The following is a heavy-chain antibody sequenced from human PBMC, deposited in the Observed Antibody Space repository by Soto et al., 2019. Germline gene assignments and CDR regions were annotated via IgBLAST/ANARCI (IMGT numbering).Heavy chain of an antibody. Sequence: PGGSLRLSCAASGFTFSSYAMHWVRQAPGKGLEWVAVISYDGSNKYYADSVKGRFTISRDNSKNTLYLQMNSLRAEDTAVYYCARGAVYSSSWVSGYYYYYGMDVWGQGTTVTV. J-gene: IGHJ6*02. D-gene: IGHD6-6*01. CDR1: GFTFSSYA. V-gene: IGHV3-30-3*01. CDR2: ISYDGSNK. CDR3: ARGAVYSSSWVSGYYYYYGMDV.